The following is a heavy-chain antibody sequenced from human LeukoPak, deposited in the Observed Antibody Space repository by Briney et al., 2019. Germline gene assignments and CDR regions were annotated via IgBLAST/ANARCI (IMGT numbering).Heavy chain of an antibody. CDR3: ASLGYSYGSDFDY. CDR1: GGPCRCYY. V-gene: IGHV4-59*08. Sequence: SDTLPHTRAVYGGPCRCYYLSEMRPPPSKSPAGIGYIYYSGSTNYNPSLKSRVTISVDTSKNQFSLKLSSVTAADTAVYYCASLGYSYGSDFDYWGQGTLVTVSS. D-gene: IGHD5-18*01. CDR2: IYYSGST. J-gene: IGHJ4*02.